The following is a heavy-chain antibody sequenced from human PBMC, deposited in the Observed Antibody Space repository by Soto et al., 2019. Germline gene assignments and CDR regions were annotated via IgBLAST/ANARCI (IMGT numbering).Heavy chain of an antibody. CDR3: AKDGSGSYSSYYGMDV. CDR1: GFTFDDYA. V-gene: IGHV3-9*01. CDR2: ISWNSGSI. Sequence: EVQLVESGGGLVQPGRSLRLSCAASGFTFDDYAMHWVRQAPGKGLEWVSGISWNSGSIGYADSVKGRFTISRDNAKNSLYLQMNSLRAEDTALYYCAKDGSGSYSSYYGMDVWAQGTTVTVSS. D-gene: IGHD1-26*01. J-gene: IGHJ6*02.